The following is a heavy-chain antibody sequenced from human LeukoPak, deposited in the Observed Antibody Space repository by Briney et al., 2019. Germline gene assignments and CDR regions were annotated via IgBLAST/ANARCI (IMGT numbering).Heavy chain of an antibody. CDR2: INPSGGST. D-gene: IGHD2-15*01. V-gene: IGHV1-46*01. CDR1: GYTFTSYY. Sequence: ASVKVSCKASGYTFTSYYMHWVRQAPGQGLEWVGLINPSGGSTSYAQKFQGRVTMTRDTSTSTVYMELSSLRSEDTAVYYCARDRSAAPTYYYSGMDVWGKGTTVTVSS. J-gene: IGHJ6*04. CDR3: ARDRSAAPTYYYSGMDV.